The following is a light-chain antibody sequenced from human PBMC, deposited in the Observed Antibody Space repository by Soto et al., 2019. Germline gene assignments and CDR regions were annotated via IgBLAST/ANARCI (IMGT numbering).Light chain of an antibody. CDR2: RNK. Sequence: QSVLTQPPSASGTPGQRVTISCSGSSSNIGSYYVYWYQQLPGTAPKLLIYRNKQRPSGVPDRFSGSKSGTSASLAISGLRSEDGADYYCAAWDDSLSGVVFGGGTKLTVL. CDR1: SSNIGSYY. CDR3: AAWDDSLSGVV. J-gene: IGLJ2*01. V-gene: IGLV1-47*01.